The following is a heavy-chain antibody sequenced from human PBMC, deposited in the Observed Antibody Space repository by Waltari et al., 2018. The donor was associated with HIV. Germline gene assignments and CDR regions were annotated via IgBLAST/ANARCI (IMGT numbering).Heavy chain of an antibody. CDR1: GGTFSNSA. J-gene: IGHJ3*02. CDR3: ASASRDTAMGAFDI. Sequence: QVQPVQSGAAVKKPGSSVKVSCKASGGTFSNSAITWVRQAPGQGLEWMGGIIPIFGSPNYAQKFQGRVTITADESTSTVYMKLSSLRSEDTAVYYCASASRDTAMGAFDIWGQGTMVTVSS. D-gene: IGHD5-18*01. CDR2: IIPIFGSP. V-gene: IGHV1-69*01.